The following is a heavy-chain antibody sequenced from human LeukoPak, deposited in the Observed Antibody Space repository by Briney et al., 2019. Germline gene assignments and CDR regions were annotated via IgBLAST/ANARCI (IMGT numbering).Heavy chain of an antibody. CDR1: GGSISSSSYY. J-gene: IGHJ4*02. CDR2: IYYSGST. CDR3: ARHRRYSSGWFDYFDY. V-gene: IGHV4-39*01. Sequence: PSETLSLTCTVSGGSISSSSYYWGWIRQPPGKGLEWIGSIYYSGSTYYNPSLKGLVTISVDTSKNEFSLKLSSVTAADTAVYYCARHRRYSSGWFDYFDYWGQGTLVTVSS. D-gene: IGHD6-19*01.